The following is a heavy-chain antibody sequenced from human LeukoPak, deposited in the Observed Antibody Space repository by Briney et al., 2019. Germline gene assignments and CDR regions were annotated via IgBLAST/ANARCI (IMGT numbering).Heavy chain of an antibody. CDR3: TRHMATIGWFDP. V-gene: IGHV1-69*05. J-gene: IGHJ5*02. CDR1: GGTFSSYA. D-gene: IGHD5-24*01. Sequence: SVKVSCKASGGTFSSYAISWVRQAPGQGLEWMGGIIPIFGTANYAQKFQGRVTITTDESTSTAYMELSSLRSEDTAVYYCTRHMATIGWFDPWGQGTLVTGSS. CDR2: IIPIFGTA.